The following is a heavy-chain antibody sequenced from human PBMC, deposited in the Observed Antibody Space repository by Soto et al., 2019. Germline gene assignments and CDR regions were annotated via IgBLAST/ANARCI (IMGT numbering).Heavy chain of an antibody. CDR2: GSYSGTT. J-gene: IGHJ4*02. Sequence: PXATLSLTCTVSGVSVSSGSFYWAWIRQPPGKGLEWIGFGSYSGTTNYKPSLKSRVTISVDTSRSQISLKVSSLTAADTAVYYCARGATVTQYDYWGQGTLVTVSS. D-gene: IGHD4-17*01. CDR3: ARGATVTQYDY. CDR1: GVSVSSGSFY. V-gene: IGHV4-61*01.